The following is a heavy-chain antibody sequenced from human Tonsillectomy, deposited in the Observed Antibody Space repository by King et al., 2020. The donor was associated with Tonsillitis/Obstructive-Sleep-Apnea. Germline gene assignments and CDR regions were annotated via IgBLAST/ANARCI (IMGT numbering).Heavy chain of an antibody. CDR1: GGSVSSRSSY. J-gene: IGHJ3*02. CDR3: AGHGYCTGGACYRGGFDI. V-gene: IGHV4-39*01. CDR2: MSYSGST. D-gene: IGHD2-8*02. Sequence: QLQESGPGLLKPSETLSLTCTVSGGSVSSRSSYWGWIRQPPGKGLEGIGSMSYSGSTYYNPPLESRVTISVDTSKRQFSLNLRSVTAADTAVYYCAGHGYCTGGACYRGGFDIWGQGTMVTVSS.